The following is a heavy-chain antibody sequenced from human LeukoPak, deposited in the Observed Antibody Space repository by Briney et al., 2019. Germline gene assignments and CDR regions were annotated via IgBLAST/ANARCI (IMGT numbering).Heavy chain of an antibody. Sequence: PSETLSLTCSVSGGSINSGYWSWIRQPPGKGLEWIGRIYYSGSTYYNPSLKSRVTISVDTPKNQFSLKLSSVTAADTAVYYCASDRAGFDPWGQGTLVTVSS. CDR3: ASDRAGFDP. J-gene: IGHJ5*02. CDR1: GGSINSGY. CDR2: IYYSGST. V-gene: IGHV4-59*05.